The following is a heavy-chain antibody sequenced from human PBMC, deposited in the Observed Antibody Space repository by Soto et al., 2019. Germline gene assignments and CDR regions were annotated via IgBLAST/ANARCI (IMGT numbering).Heavy chain of an antibody. D-gene: IGHD4-17*01. CDR1: GGTFSPYG. V-gene: IGHV1-69*18. CDR3: ARGPRATVTSLDP. Sequence: QVQLVQSGAEVKKPGSSVKVSCKASGGTFSPYGMNWVRQAPGQGLEWMGSIIPLYGTTNYAQTFQGRVTITADESTSTVYMDLTSLRSEDTAIYYCARGPRATVTSLDPWGQGTLVTVSS. CDR2: IIPLYGTT. J-gene: IGHJ5*02.